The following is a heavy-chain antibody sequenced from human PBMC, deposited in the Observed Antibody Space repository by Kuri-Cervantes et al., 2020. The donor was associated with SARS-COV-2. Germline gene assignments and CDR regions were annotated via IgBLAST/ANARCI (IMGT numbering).Heavy chain of an antibody. D-gene: IGHD6-13*01. V-gene: IGHV3-30-3*01. J-gene: IGHJ4*02. CDR3: ARERPLGIAAAGVDY. CDR2: ISYDGSNK. Sequence: GGSLRLSCAASGFTFSSYAMHWVRQAPGKGLGWVAVISYDGSNKYYADSVKGRFTISRDNSKNTLYLQMNSLRAEDTAVYYCARERPLGIAAAGVDYWGQGTLVTVSS. CDR1: GFTFSSYA.